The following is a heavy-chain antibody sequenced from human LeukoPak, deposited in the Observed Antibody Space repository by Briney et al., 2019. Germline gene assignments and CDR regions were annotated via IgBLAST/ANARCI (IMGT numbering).Heavy chain of an antibody. J-gene: IGHJ6*03. D-gene: IGHD3-9*01. CDR2: IIPIFGTA. CDR1: GGTFSSYA. V-gene: IGHV1-69*06. CDR3: ARCRSLLVSDYYYYMDV. Sequence: ASVKVSCKASGGTFSSYAISWVRQAPGQGLEWMGGIIPIFGTANYAQKFQGRVTITADKSTSTAYMELSSLRSEDTAVYYCARCRSLLVSDYYYYMDVWGKGTTVTVSS.